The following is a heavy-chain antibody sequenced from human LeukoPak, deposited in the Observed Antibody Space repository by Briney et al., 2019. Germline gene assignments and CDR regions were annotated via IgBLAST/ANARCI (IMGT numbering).Heavy chain of an antibody. CDR2: IYYTGST. V-gene: IGHV4-59*01. J-gene: IGHJ4*02. CDR3: ARSYYGSGSYYSFDY. Sequence: SETLSLTXTVSGGSISTYYWSWIRQPPGKGLEWIGYIYYTGSTNYNPSLKSRVTISVDTSKSQFSLKLSSVTAADTAVYYCARSYYGSGSYYSFDYWGQGTLVTVSS. D-gene: IGHD3-10*01. CDR1: GGSISTYY.